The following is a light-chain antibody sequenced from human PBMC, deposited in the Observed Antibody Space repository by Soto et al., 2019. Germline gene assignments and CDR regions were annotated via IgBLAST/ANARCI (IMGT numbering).Light chain of an antibody. CDR1: QSVGSL. CDR3: QQRNVWPPVT. Sequence: EIVSTQSPGTLSVSPGERATLSCRASQSVGSLLAWYQQKPGQAPRLLIYGAFNRATGIPARFSGSGSGTDFTLTISSLEPEDSAVYYCQQRNVWPPVTFGQGTRLEIK. J-gene: IGKJ5*01. V-gene: IGKV3-11*01. CDR2: GAF.